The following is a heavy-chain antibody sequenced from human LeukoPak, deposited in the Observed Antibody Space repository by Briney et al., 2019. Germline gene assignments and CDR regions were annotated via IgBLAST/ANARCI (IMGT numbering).Heavy chain of an antibody. J-gene: IGHJ4*02. CDR1: GGSFSGYY. CDR3: ARALHGYQLSGGYYFDY. V-gene: IGHV4-34*01. Sequence: PSETLSLTCAVYGGSFSGYYWSWIRQPPGKGLEWIGVINHSGSTNYNPSLKSRITISVDTSKNQFSLKLSSVTAADTAVYYCARALHGYQLSGGYYFDYWGQGTLVTVSS. D-gene: IGHD5-24*01. CDR2: INHSGST.